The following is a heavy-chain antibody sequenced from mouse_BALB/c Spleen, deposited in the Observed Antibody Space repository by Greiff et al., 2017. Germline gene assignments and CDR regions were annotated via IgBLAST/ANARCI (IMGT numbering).Heavy chain of an antibody. J-gene: IGHJ2*01. CDR2: ISYSGST. CDR1: GYSITSDYA. D-gene: IGHD2-14*01. CDR3: ARRGYRYDGYYFDY. Sequence: DVQLQESGPGLVKPSQSLSLTCTVTGYSITSDYAWNWIRQFPGNKLEWMGYISYSGSTSYNPSLKSRISITRDTSKNQFFLQLNSVTTEDTATYYCARRGYRYDGYYFDYWGQGTTLTVSS. V-gene: IGHV3-2*02.